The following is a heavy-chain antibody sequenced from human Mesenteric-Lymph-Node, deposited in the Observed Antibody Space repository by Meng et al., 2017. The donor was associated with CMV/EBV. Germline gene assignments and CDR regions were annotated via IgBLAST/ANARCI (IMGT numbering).Heavy chain of an antibody. Sequence: CTVSGGCISSSSYYWGWVRQHQGKGLEWIGRSYYSGSNYYNPSLKSRVTISVDTSKNQFSLKLSSVTAADTAVYYCARSTGGLNWFDPWGQGTLVTVSS. CDR3: ARSTGGLNWFDP. V-gene: IGHV4-39*01. D-gene: IGHD1-1*01. CDR1: GGCISSSSYY. CDR2: SYYSGSN. J-gene: IGHJ5*02.